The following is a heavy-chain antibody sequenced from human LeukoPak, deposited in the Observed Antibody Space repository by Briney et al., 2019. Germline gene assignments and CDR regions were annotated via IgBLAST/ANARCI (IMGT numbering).Heavy chain of an antibody. CDR2: ISSSSYI. J-gene: IGHJ4*02. CDR1: GFTFSSYS. D-gene: IGHD3-22*01. V-gene: IGHV3-21*04. Sequence: GGSLRLSCAASGFTFSSYSMNWVRRAPGKGLEWVSSISSSSYIYYADSVKGRFTISRDNSKNTLYLQMNSLRAEDTAVYYCAKDGDYYDSSGYLVYFDYWGQGTLVTVSS. CDR3: AKDGDYYDSSGYLVYFDY.